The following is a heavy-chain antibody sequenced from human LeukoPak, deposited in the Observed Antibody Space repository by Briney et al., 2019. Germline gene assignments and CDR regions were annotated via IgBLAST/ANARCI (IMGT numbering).Heavy chain of an antibody. Sequence: SETLSLTCTVSGGSISSGSYYWGWIRQPPGKGLEWIASINYSGTTYYNPSLKSRVTMSLDTSKKQFSLRLTSVTAADTAVYYCARGFDSKSTYFDYWGLGTLVTVSS. D-gene: IGHD5-12*01. CDR1: GGSISSGSYY. V-gene: IGHV4-39*07. J-gene: IGHJ4*02. CDR3: ARGFDSKSTYFDY. CDR2: INYSGTT.